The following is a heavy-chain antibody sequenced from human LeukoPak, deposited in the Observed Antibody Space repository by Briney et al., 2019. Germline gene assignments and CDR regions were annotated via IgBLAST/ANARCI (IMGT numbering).Heavy chain of an antibody. J-gene: IGHJ4*02. V-gene: IGHV1-69*06. CDR2: IIPIFGTA. CDR3: ARGGDCSGGSCCGGYFDY. D-gene: IGHD2-15*01. CDR1: GGTFSSYA. Sequence: SVKVSCKASGGTFSSYAISWVRQAPGQGLEWMGGIIPIFGTANYAQKFQGRVTITADKSTSTAYMELSSLRSEDTAVYYCARGGDCSGGSCCGGYFDYWGQGTLVTVSS.